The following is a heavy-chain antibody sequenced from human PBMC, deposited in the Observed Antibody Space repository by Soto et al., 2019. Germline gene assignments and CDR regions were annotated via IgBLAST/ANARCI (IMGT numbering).Heavy chain of an antibody. V-gene: IGHV3-23*01. Sequence: EVQLLESGGGLVQPGGSLRLSCAASGFSFSIYAMNWVRQAPGKGPEWVSFISAGGDSTYYADSVKGRFTISRNNSKNTFYLQMNSLRGEDTAVYYCAKRARDNNFDYWGQGTLVTVSS. CDR2: ISAGGDST. D-gene: IGHD2-15*01. CDR1: GFSFSIYA. CDR3: AKRARDNNFDY. J-gene: IGHJ4*02.